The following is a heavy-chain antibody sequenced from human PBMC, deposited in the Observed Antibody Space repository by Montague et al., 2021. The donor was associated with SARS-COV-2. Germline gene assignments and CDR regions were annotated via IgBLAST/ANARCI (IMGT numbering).Heavy chain of an antibody. CDR1: GGSLSGYY. V-gene: IGHV4-34*01. CDR3: ARGAPIITMIVVVFTGAGWYFDL. Sequence: SETLSLTCAVHGGSLSGYYWSWIRQPPGKGLEWIGEINHSGSTNYNPSLKSRVSISVDTSKNQFSLKLSSVTAADTAVYYCARGAPIITMIVVVFTGAGWYFDLWGRGTLVTVSS. J-gene: IGHJ2*01. CDR2: INHSGST. D-gene: IGHD3-22*01.